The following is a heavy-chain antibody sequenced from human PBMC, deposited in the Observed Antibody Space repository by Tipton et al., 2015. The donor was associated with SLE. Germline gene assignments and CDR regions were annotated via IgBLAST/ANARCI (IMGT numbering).Heavy chain of an antibody. CDR1: GDSINSGTYY. D-gene: IGHD1-26*01. CDR2: IYTSGST. Sequence: TLSLTCSVSGDSINSGTYYWNWIRQPAGKGLEWIGHIYTSGSTNYNPSLKGRVTISLDTSKHQFSLKLTSVTAADTAVYYCVRRKGYFPNSFDPWGQGTLVTVSS. CDR3: VRRKGYFPNSFDP. V-gene: IGHV4-61*09. J-gene: IGHJ5*02.